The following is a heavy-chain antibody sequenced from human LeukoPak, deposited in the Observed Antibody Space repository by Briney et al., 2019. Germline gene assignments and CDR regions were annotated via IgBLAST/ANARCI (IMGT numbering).Heavy chain of an antibody. J-gene: IGHJ4*02. D-gene: IGHD3-22*01. CDR1: GGSFSGYY. V-gene: IGHV4-34*01. CDR2: INHSGST. CDR3: VRTPSYYYDSSGYYLLPERRYYFDY. Sequence: SETLSLICAVYGGSFSGYYWSWLRQPPRKGLEWIGEINHSGSTNYNPSLKSRVTISVDTSKNQFSLMLSSVTAADTAVYYCVRTPSYYYDSSGYYLLPERRYYFDYWGQGTLVTVSS.